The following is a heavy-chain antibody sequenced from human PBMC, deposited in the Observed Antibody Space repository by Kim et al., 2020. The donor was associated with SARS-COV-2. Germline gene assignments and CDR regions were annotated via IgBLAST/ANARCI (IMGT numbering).Heavy chain of an antibody. J-gene: IGHJ4*02. D-gene: IGHD3-16*02. Sequence: SETLSLTCAVSGGSISSSNWWSWVRQPPGKGLEWIGKIYHSGSTNYNPSLKSRVTISVDKSKNQFSLKLSSVTAADTAVYYCARVSWGSYLPFFDYWGQGTLVTVSS. CDR3: ARVSWGSYLPFFDY. V-gene: IGHV4-4*02. CDR1: GGSISSSNW. CDR2: IYHSGST.